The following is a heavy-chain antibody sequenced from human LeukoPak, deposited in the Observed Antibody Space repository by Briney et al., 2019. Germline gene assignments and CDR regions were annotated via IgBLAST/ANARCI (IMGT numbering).Heavy chain of an antibody. CDR1: GFTVSSYA. J-gene: IGHJ4*02. D-gene: IGHD4-17*01. Sequence: GGSLRLSCAASGFTVSSYAMTWVRQAPGKGLEWVSAIGYSAGDTYYADSVKGRFTISRDNSMNTLYLQMSSLTADDTALYYCAKDDDGHHHGVDHWGQGTLVTVSS. CDR3: AKDDDGHHHGVDH. CDR2: IGYSAGDT. V-gene: IGHV3-23*01.